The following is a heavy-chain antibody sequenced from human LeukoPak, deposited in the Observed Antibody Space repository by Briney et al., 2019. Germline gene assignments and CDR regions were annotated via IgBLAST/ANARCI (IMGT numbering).Heavy chain of an antibody. D-gene: IGHD5-24*01. V-gene: IGHV3-23*01. Sequence: GGSLRLSCAASGFTFSFYAMSWVRQAPGKGLEWVSVISASGGSTYYADSVKGRFTISRDNSKNTLYLQVNSLRAEDTAVYYCAKDRRDGYKWDYWGQGTLVTVSS. CDR1: GFTFSFYA. J-gene: IGHJ4*02. CDR3: AKDRRDGYKWDY. CDR2: ISASGGST.